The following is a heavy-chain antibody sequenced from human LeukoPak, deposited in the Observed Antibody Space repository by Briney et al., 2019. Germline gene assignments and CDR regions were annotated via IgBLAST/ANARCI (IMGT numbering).Heavy chain of an antibody. CDR2: MSPNSGNT. Sequence: AASVTVSCKASGYTFTSYDISWVRQAPGQGLEWMGWMSPNSGNTAYAQTFQGRVIITRNTSISTAYMELSSLRSEDTAVYYCARGRHNNCWGQGTMVTVSS. J-gene: IGHJ3*01. D-gene: IGHD1-1*01. CDR1: GYTFTSYD. CDR3: ARGRHNNC. V-gene: IGHV1-8*01.